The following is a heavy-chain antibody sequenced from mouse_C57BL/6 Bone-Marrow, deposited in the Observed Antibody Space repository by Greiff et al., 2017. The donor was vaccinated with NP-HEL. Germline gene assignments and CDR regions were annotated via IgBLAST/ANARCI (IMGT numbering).Heavy chain of an antibody. Sequence: EVKLVESGEGLVKPGGSLKLSCAASGFTFSSYAMSWVRQTPEKRLEWVAYISSGGGYIYYEDTVKGRVTISRDNARNTLYLQMSSLKSEDTAMYYCTRGCLYYGSSEAWFAYWGQGTLVTVSA. CDR3: TRGCLYYGSSEAWFAY. CDR2: ISSGGGYI. CDR1: GFTFSSYA. V-gene: IGHV5-9-1*02. D-gene: IGHD1-1*01. J-gene: IGHJ3*01.